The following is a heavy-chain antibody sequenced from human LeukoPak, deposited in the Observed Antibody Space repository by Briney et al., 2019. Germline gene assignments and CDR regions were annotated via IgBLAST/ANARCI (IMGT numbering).Heavy chain of an antibody. V-gene: IGHV4-28*01. D-gene: IGHD3-3*02. Sequence: SETLSLTCAVSGYSISSNHWWGWIRQPPGKGLEWIGYIFHAGSTYCNPSLKSRVTMSVDTSRNQISLRLSSVTAVDTAVYYCARIGPILGAAWVDYWGQGTLVSVSS. CDR3: ARIGPILGAAWVDY. CDR1: GYSISSNHW. CDR2: IFHAGST. J-gene: IGHJ4*02.